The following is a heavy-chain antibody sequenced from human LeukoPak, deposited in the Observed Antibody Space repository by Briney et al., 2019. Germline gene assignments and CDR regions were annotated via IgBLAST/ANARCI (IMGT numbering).Heavy chain of an antibody. CDR2: ISYSGST. CDR1: GGSISNYY. J-gene: IGHJ3*02. Sequence: PLETLSLTCTISGGSISNYYWTWIRQPPGKGLEWIGFISYSGSTSYNPSLKSRVTISLDMSKNQFSLKLSSVTAADTAVYYCARAYYFDSSGYDDAFDIWGQGTMVTVSS. CDR3: ARAYYFDSSGYDDAFDI. D-gene: IGHD3-22*01. V-gene: IGHV4-59*01.